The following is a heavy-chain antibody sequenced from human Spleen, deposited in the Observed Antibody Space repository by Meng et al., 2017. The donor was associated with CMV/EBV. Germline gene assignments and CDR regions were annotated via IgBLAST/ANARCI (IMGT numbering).Heavy chain of an antibody. D-gene: IGHD5-24*01. V-gene: IGHV1-2*02. J-gene: IGHJ5*02. CDR2: INPNSGGT. Sequence: ASVKVSCKASGYTFTSYGISWVRQAPGQGLEWMGWINPNSGGTNYAQKFQGRVTMTRDTSISTAYMELSRLRSDDTAVYYCARDRVEMATIMDNWFDPWGQGTLVTVSS. CDR1: GYTFTSYG. CDR3: ARDRVEMATIMDNWFDP.